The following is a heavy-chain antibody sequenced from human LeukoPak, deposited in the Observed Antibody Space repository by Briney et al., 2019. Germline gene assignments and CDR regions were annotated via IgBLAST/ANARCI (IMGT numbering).Heavy chain of an antibody. D-gene: IGHD6-19*01. CDR2: ISAYNGNT. J-gene: IGHJ4*02. CDR3: ARLQYGSGWYGGNYFDY. CDR1: GYTFTSYG. Sequence: ASVKVSCKASGYTFTSYGISWVRQAPGQGLEWMGWISAYNGNTNYAQKLQGRVTMTTDTSTSTAYMELRSLRSDDTAVYYCARLQYGSGWYGGNYFDYWGQGTLVTVSS. V-gene: IGHV1-18*01.